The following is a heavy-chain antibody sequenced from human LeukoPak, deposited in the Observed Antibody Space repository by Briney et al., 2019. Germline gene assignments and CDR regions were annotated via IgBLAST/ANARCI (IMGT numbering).Heavy chain of an antibody. Sequence: PSETLSLTCTVSGGSISSYYWSWIRQPPGKGLEWIGYIYYSGSTNYNPSLKSRVTISVDTSKNQFSLKLSSVTAADTAVYYCARAYHDNVLLWFGELLYFDYWGQGTLVTVSS. D-gene: IGHD3-10*01. CDR1: GGSISSYY. CDR3: ARAYHDNVLLWFGELLYFDY. J-gene: IGHJ4*02. CDR2: IYYSGST. V-gene: IGHV4-59*01.